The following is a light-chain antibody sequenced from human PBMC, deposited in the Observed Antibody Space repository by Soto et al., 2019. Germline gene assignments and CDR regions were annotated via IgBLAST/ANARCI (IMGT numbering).Light chain of an antibody. Sequence: EIVMTQSPATLSVYPGERATLSCRASQSVSSTLAWYQQKPGQAPRLLIYGASTRATGIPARFSGSGSGTEFTLTISSLQSEDFAVYYCQQYNNWPPPLTFGGGTKVEIK. J-gene: IGKJ4*01. CDR2: GAS. V-gene: IGKV3-15*01. CDR3: QQYNNWPPPLT. CDR1: QSVSST.